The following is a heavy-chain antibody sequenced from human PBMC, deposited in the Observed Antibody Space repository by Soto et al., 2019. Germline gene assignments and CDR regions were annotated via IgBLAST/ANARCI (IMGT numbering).Heavy chain of an antibody. CDR3: ARDLAKGGGSAGFDY. CDR2: INPKSGGT. CDR1: GYTFTVYY. D-gene: IGHD1-26*01. Sequence: QVQLVQSGAEVKKPGASVNVSCKASGYTFTVYYMHWVRQAPGQGLERMGWINPKSGGTMYPQKFQSRVTMNWDTSISTAYMALTRLRSDDTAVYYCARDLAKGGGSAGFDYWGQVTLVTVSS. V-gene: IGHV1-2*02. J-gene: IGHJ4*02.